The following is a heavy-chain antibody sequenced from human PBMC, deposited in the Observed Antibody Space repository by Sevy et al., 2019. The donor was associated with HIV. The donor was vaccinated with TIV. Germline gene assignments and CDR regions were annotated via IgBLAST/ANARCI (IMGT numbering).Heavy chain of an antibody. CDR1: GFSLSTSGVG. V-gene: IGHV2-5*02. J-gene: IGHJ4*02. Sequence: SGPTLVNPTQTLTLTCTVSGFSLSTSGVGVGWIRQPPGKALEWLALIYWDGDERYSPSLRSRITITKDTSKDQVVLIMNNMDTMDTGTYYRAHKYPYNSGPSGFYFHHWGQGTLVTVSS. D-gene: IGHD1-26*01. CDR2: IYWDGDE. CDR3: AHKYPYNSGPSGFYFHH.